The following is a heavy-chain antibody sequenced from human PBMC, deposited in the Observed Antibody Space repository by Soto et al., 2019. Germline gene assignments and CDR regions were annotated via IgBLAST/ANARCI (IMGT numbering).Heavy chain of an antibody. CDR3: AKHEGYCSTTTCSNFDY. CDR2: IYPGDSDS. D-gene: IGHD2-2*01. J-gene: IGHJ4*02. Sequence: GESLKISCKGSGFTFTSYWISWVRQMPGKGLEWMGIIYPGDSDSSYSPSFQGQVTISADKSINTAYLHWSSLKASDTAIYYCAKHEGYCSTTTCSNFDYWGQGTLVTVSS. CDR1: GFTFTSYW. V-gene: IGHV5-51*01.